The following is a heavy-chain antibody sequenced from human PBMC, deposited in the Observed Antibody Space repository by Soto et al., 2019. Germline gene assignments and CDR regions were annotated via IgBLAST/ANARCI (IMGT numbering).Heavy chain of an antibody. CDR3: ATHCNGGECYLGFDY. J-gene: IGHJ4*02. CDR1: GITFSYYW. V-gene: IGHV3-7*01. Sequence: EVQLVESGGGLFQPGGSLRLSCAASGITFSYYWMSWVRRAPGKGLEWVANIKQDGSEKYYVDSVKGRFTISRDNGKSSLYLQMNSLRAEDTDVYYCATHCNGGECYLGFDYWGKGTLVTVSS. D-gene: IGHD2-8*02. CDR2: IKQDGSEK.